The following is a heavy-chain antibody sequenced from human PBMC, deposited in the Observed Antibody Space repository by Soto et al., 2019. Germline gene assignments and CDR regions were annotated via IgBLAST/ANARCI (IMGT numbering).Heavy chain of an antibody. D-gene: IGHD6-6*01. CDR3: ARDRRFGQLVSMYYFDY. Sequence: GGSLRLSCAASGFTFSSYWMSWVRQAPGKGLEWVANIKQDGSEKYYVDSVKGRFTISRDNAKNSLYLQMNSLRAEDTAVYYCARDRRFGQLVSMYYFDYWGQGTLVTVSS. J-gene: IGHJ4*02. CDR2: IKQDGSEK. V-gene: IGHV3-7*01. CDR1: GFTFSSYW.